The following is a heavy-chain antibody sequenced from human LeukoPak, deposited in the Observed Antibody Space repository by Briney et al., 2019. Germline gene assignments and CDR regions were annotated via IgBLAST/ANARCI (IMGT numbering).Heavy chain of an antibody. CDR1: GGSISTYY. Sequence: PSETLSLTCTVSGGSISTYYWSWIRQPPGKGLEWIGYIYYRGSTNYNPSLKSRVTISVDMSKNQFSLKLSSATAADTAVYYCARLSPRDGYNYFDYWGQGTLVTVSS. J-gene: IGHJ4*02. CDR2: IYYRGST. V-gene: IGHV4-59*08. CDR3: ARLSPRDGYNYFDY. D-gene: IGHD5-24*01.